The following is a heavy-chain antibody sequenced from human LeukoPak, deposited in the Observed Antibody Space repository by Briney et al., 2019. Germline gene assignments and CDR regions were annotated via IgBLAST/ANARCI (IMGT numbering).Heavy chain of an antibody. D-gene: IGHD6-13*01. CDR1: GFTFSSYS. Sequence: GGSLRLSCAASGFTFSSYSMNWVRQAPGKGLEWVSSISSSSGYIYSADSVKGRFTISRDNAKNSLYLQMNSLRAEDTAVYYCARDLLEQQLVHRDYFDYWGRGTLVTVSS. CDR3: ARDLLEQQLVHRDYFDY. V-gene: IGHV3-21*01. J-gene: IGHJ4*02. CDR2: ISSSSGYI.